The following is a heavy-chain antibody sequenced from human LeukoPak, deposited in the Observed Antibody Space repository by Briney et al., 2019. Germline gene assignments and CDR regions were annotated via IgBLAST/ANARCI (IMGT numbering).Heavy chain of an antibody. V-gene: IGHV3-48*04. J-gene: IGHJ3*02. Sequence: GGSLRLSCAASGFAFSSCAMSWVRQAPGKGLEWVSYISSSGSTIYYADSVKGRFTISRDNAKNSLYLQMNSLRAEDTAVYYCARELPGFYAFDIWGQGTMVTVSS. D-gene: IGHD2-21*01. CDR3: ARELPGFYAFDI. CDR2: ISSSGSTI. CDR1: GFAFSSCA.